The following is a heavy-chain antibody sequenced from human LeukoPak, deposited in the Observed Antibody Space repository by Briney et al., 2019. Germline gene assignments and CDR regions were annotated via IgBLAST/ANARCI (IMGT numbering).Heavy chain of an antibody. J-gene: IGHJ5*02. CDR2: ISSSGSTI. Sequence: GGSLRLSCAASGFTFSDYYMSWIRQSPGEGLEWISYISSSGSTIYYADSVKGRFTISRDNAKNSLYLQMNSLRAEDTAVYYCARRGYYGSGSYYDWFDPWGQGTLVTVSS. V-gene: IGHV3-11*01. CDR3: ARRGYYGSGSYYDWFDP. CDR1: GFTFSDYY. D-gene: IGHD3-10*01.